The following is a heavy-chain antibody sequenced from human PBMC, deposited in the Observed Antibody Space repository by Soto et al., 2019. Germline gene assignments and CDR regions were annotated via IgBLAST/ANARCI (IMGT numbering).Heavy chain of an antibody. V-gene: IGHV1-69*13. CDR2: IIPIFGTA. CDR1: GGTFSSYA. Sequence: SVKGSCKASGGTFSSYAISWVRQAPGQGLEWMGGIIPIFGTANYAQKFQGRVTITADESTSTAYMELSSLRSEDTAVYYCARESKSYRPANWFDPWGQGHLVTVSS. CDR3: ARESKSYRPANWFDP. D-gene: IGHD3-16*02. J-gene: IGHJ5*02.